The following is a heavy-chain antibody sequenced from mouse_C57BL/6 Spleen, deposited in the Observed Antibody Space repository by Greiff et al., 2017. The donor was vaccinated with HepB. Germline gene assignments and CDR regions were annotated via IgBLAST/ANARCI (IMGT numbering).Heavy chain of an antibody. D-gene: IGHD1-1*01. CDR2: ISSGGSYT. CDR1: GFTFSSYG. V-gene: IGHV5-6*01. Sequence: EVKLMESGGDLVKPGGSLKLSCAASGFTFSSYGMSWVRQTPDKRLEWVATISSGGSYTYYPDSVKGRFPISRDNAKNTLYLQMSSLKSEDTAMYYCASRDYYGSSYEAFFAYWGQGTLVTVSA. J-gene: IGHJ3*01. CDR3: ASRDYYGSSYEAFFAY.